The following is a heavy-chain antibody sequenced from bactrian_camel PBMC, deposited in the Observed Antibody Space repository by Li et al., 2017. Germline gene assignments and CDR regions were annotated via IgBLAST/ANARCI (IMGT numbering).Heavy chain of an antibody. V-gene: IGHV3S63*01. Sequence: HVQLVESGGGSVQAGGSLRLSCTASGITFAKHEMGWFRQAPGNECERISRIRVDGTSDYLDSVSGRFTMSRDNAKSAVYLQMDSLKPEDTAMYYCAARGPYCYTKLSVADFTYWGQGTQVTVS. D-gene: IGHD2*01. CDR2: IRVDGTS. J-gene: IGHJ6*01. CDR1: GITFAKHE. CDR3: AARGPYCYTKLSVADFTY.